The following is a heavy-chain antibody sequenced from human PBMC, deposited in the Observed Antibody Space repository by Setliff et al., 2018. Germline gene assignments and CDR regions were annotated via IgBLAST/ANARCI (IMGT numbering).Heavy chain of an antibody. CDR3: ARDYWGSLDY. V-gene: IGHV4-61*09. CDR1: GGSISSGNYY. Sequence: SETLSLTCTVSGGSISSGNYYWSWIRQPAGKGLEWIGHIQTSGTTNYNPSLKSRVTISVDTSKNQFSLKLSAVTAADTAVYFCARDYWGSLDYWGQGILVTVSS. D-gene: IGHD7-27*01. CDR2: IQTSGTT. J-gene: IGHJ4*02.